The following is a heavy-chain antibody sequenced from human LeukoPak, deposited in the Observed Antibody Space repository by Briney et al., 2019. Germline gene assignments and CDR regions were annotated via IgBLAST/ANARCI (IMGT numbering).Heavy chain of an antibody. D-gene: IGHD6-13*01. CDR3: ARRGRAAAARNTPLDY. CDR1: GFTFSSYS. V-gene: IGHV3-21*01. Sequence: PGGSLRLSCAASGFTFSSYSMNWVRQAPGKGLEWVSSISSSSYIYYADSVKGRFTISRDNAKNSLYLQMNSLRAEDTAVYYCARRGRAAAARNTPLDYWGQGTLVTVSS. J-gene: IGHJ4*02. CDR2: ISSSSYI.